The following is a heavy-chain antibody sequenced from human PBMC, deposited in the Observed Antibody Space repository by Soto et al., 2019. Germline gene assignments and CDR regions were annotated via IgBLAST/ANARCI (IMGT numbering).Heavy chain of an antibody. D-gene: IGHD6-19*01. V-gene: IGHV4-59*01. CDR2: IFYSGST. CDR3: ARWYGSVFDY. Sequence: SETLSLTCTVSGGSISSYYWSWIRQPPWKGLEWIGYIFYSGSTNYNPSLKSRVTISVDTSKNQFSLKLSSVTAADTAVYYCARWYGSVFDYWGQGTLVTVSS. J-gene: IGHJ4*02. CDR1: GGSISSYY.